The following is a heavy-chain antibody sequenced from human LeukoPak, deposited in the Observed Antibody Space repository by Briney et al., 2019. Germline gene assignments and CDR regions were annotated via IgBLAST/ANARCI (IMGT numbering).Heavy chain of an antibody. CDR1: GFIFSNYG. J-gene: IGHJ4*02. Sequence: GGSLRLSCAASGFIFSNYGMHWVRQTPGKGLEWVAVISFDGSNKFYADSVKGRFIISRDNSKNTLYLQMNSLRAEDTAVYYCATDWSVKEGRKFDSWGQGSLVTVSS. D-gene: IGHD4-11*01. CDR2: ISFDGSNK. CDR3: ATDWSVKEGRKFDS. V-gene: IGHV3-30*03.